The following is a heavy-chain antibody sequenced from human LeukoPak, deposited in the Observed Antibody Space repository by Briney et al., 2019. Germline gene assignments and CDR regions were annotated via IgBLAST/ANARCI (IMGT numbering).Heavy chain of an antibody. Sequence: GGSLRLSCAASAFTISSYAMSWVRQAPGKGLEWVSTFSGTSSKTYYADSVKGRFTTSRDNSKNTLYLQMNSLRVEDTAIYYRARRGLVVVTDAFDIWGQGTMVTVSS. D-gene: IGHD1-26*01. J-gene: IGHJ3*02. CDR1: AFTISSYA. CDR2: FSGTSSKT. CDR3: ARRGLVVVTDAFDI. V-gene: IGHV3-23*01.